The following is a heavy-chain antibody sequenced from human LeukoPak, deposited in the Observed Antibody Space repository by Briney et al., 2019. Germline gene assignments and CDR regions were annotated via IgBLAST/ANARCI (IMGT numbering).Heavy chain of an antibody. J-gene: IGHJ4*02. Sequence: PSETLSLTCAVYGGSFSGYYWSWIRQPPGKGLEWIGEINHSGSTNYNPSLKSRVAISLDTSKNQFSLKLSSVTAADTAVYYCARGQRDDSSGYYYYLAYWGQGTLVTVSS. CDR1: GGSFSGYY. CDR2: INHSGST. V-gene: IGHV4-34*01. D-gene: IGHD3-22*01. CDR3: ARGQRDDSSGYYYYLAY.